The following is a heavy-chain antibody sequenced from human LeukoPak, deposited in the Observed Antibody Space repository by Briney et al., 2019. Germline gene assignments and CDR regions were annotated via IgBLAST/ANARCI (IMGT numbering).Heavy chain of an antibody. V-gene: IGHV3-23*01. CDR1: GFTFSSYA. CDR2: ISGSGGST. D-gene: IGHD4-17*01. J-gene: IGHJ5*02. CDR3: AKDPGCGDPFSWFDP. Sequence: GGSLRLSCAASGFTFSSYAMSWVRQAPGKGLEWVSAISGSGGSTYYADFVKGRFAISRDNSKNTLYLQMNSLRAEDTAVYYCAKDPGCGDPFSWFDPWGQGTLVTVSS.